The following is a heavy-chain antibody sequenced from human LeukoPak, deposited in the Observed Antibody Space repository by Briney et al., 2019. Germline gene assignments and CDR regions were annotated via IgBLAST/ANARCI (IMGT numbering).Heavy chain of an antibody. D-gene: IGHD5-24*01. CDR3: TRDKGYNSAY. CDR2: IRMDGGEQ. J-gene: IGHJ4*02. V-gene: IGHV3-7*01. CDR1: GFTFSSYW. Sequence: GGSLRLSCAASGFTFSSYWMTWVRQTPGKGLEWVANIRMDGGEQYYMDSVEGRFTIFRDNAKNSLYLQMHSLRPEDTAVYYCTRDKGYNSAYWGRGTLVTVSS.